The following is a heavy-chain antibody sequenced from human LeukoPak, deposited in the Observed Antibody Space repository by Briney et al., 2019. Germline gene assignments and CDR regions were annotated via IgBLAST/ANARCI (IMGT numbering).Heavy chain of an antibody. V-gene: IGHV3-23*01. CDR2: ISGSGGST. Sequence: GGSLRLSCAASGFALSSYAMSWVRQAPGMGLEWVSAISGSGGSTYYADSVRGRFTISRDNSKNTVYLQMNSLRAEDTAVYFCAKEALPGIAVAGRVYWGQGTLVTVSS. J-gene: IGHJ4*02. D-gene: IGHD6-19*01. CDR3: AKEALPGIAVAGRVY. CDR1: GFALSSYA.